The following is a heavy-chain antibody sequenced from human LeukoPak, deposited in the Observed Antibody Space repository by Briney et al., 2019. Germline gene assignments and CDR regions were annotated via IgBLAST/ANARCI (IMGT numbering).Heavy chain of an antibody. CDR1: GFTFSSYG. Sequence: GGSLRLSCAASGFTFSSYGMHWVRQAPGKGLEWVAVISNDGSNKYYADSVKGRFTISRDNSKNTLYLQMNSLRAEDTAVYYCARGSGHTYYDFWSGYYNHMPGYMDVWGKGTTVTVSS. V-gene: IGHV3-30*03. CDR3: ARGSGHTYYDFWSGYYNHMPGYMDV. D-gene: IGHD3-3*01. CDR2: ISNDGSNK. J-gene: IGHJ6*03.